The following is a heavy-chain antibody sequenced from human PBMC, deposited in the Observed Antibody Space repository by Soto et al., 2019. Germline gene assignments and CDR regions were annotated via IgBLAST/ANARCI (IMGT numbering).Heavy chain of an antibody. J-gene: IGHJ4*02. Sequence: VQLVESGGGVVQPGRSLRLSCAASGFTFSDYAMHWVRQAPGKGLEWVAVVSHDGRNTHYADSVMGRFTISRDSSKNMVSLEMTSLRAEDTAVYYCAKGGRQWLVTSDFNYWGQGALVTVSS. CDR2: VSHDGRNT. D-gene: IGHD6-19*01. CDR3: AKGGRQWLVTSDFNY. V-gene: IGHV3-30*18. CDR1: GFTFSDYA.